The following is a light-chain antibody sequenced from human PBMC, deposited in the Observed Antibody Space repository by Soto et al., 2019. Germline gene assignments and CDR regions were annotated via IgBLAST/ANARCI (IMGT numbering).Light chain of an antibody. CDR2: DAS. J-gene: IGKJ5*01. CDR3: QQRSNWPPIT. Sequence: IVLTQSPATLSLSPGERATLSCGASQSVSSSYLAWYQQKPGLAPRLLIYDASNRATGIPARFSGSGSGTDFTLTISSLEPEDFAVYYCQQRSNWPPITFGQGTRLEIK. V-gene: IGKV3D-20*02. CDR1: QSVSSSY.